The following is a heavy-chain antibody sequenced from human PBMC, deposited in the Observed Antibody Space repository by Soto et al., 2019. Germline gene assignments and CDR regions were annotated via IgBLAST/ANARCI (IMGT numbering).Heavy chain of an antibody. CDR3: ARDGPPLSARGSGPVDY. J-gene: IGHJ4*02. D-gene: IGHD2-8*02. CDR2: IIPIFGTA. Sequence: QVQLVQSGAEVKKPGSSVKVSCKASGGTFSSYAISWVRQAPGQGREWMGGIIPIFGTANYAQKFQGRVTITADESTSTAYMELSSLRSEDTAVYYCARDGPPLSARGSGPVDYWGQGTLVTVSS. CDR1: GGTFSSYA. V-gene: IGHV1-69*01.